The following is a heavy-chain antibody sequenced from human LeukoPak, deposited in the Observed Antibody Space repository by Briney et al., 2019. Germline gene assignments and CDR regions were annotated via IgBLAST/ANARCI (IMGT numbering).Heavy chain of an antibody. D-gene: IGHD5-12*01. CDR3: ARDNSVGDSAWWFDP. CDR2: ISAYNGNT. Sequence: ASVKVSCKASGYTFTSYGISWVRQAPGQGLEWMGWISAYNGNTNYAQKLQGRVTMTTDTSTSTAYMELGSLRSDDTAVYYCARDNSVGDSAWWFDPWGQGTLVTVSS. V-gene: IGHV1-18*01. CDR1: GYTFTSYG. J-gene: IGHJ5*02.